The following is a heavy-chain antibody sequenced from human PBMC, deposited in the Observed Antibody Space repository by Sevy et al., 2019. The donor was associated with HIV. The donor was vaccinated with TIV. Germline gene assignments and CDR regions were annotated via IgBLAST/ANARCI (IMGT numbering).Heavy chain of an antibody. V-gene: IGHV4-39*01. J-gene: IGHJ6*02. Sequence: SETLSLTCSVSGGSIVSSSYYWIWIRQPPGKGLEWIGSIYYNGHTYYDPSLKSRLTISINTSKNQFYLTLSSVTAADTSIYYCARSAAGHEYYYGLDVWGQGATVTVSS. CDR3: ARSAAGHEYYYGLDV. D-gene: IGHD6-13*01. CDR1: GGSIVSSSYY. CDR2: IYYNGHT.